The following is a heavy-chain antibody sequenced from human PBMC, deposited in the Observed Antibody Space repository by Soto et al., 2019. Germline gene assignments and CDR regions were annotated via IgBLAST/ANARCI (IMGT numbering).Heavy chain of an antibody. V-gene: IGHV1-3*01. Sequence: QVQLVQSGAEVKRPGASVKVSCKASGYTLTRSAMHWVRQAPGQRLEWMGWINGGNGNTKYAQKFQGTVTITRDTSASTAYMELSSLRSEDTAVYYCGRGEYGSDWYPTGVDYWGQGTLVTVSS. CDR1: GYTLTRSA. J-gene: IGHJ4*02. CDR2: INGGNGNT. CDR3: GRGEYGSDWYPTGVDY. D-gene: IGHD6-19*01.